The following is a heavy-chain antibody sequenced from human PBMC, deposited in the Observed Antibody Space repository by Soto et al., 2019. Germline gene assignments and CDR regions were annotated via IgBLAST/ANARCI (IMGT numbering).Heavy chain of an antibody. J-gene: IGHJ6*03. CDR3: ARNIIGSYYYYMDV. D-gene: IGHD3-10*01. CDR2: IYYSGST. V-gene: IGHV4-39*01. CDR1: GGSISSSSYY. Sequence: PSETLSLTCTVSGGSISSSSYYWGWIRQPPGKGLEWIGSIYYSGSTYYNPSLKSRVTISVDTSKNQFSLKLSSVTAADTAVYYCARNIIGSYYYYMDVWGKGTTVTVSS.